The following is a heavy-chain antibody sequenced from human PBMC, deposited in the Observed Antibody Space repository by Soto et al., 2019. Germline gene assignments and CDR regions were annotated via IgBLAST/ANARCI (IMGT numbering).Heavy chain of an antibody. Sequence: EVQLVESGGGLVKPGGSLRLSCAASGFTFSSYSMNWVRQAPGKGLEWVSSISSSSSYIYNADSVKGRFTISRDNATNSRYLQMNSLRAEDRAVYYCARKDYYDSRPEDWFDPWGQGTLVTVSS. CDR3: ARKDYYDSRPEDWFDP. V-gene: IGHV3-21*01. CDR2: ISSSSSYI. CDR1: GFTFSSYS. J-gene: IGHJ5*02. D-gene: IGHD3-22*01.